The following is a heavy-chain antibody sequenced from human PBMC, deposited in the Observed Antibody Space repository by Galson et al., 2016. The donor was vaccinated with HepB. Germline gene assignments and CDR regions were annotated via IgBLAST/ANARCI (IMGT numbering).Heavy chain of an antibody. CDR2: IYPGDSDI. V-gene: IGHV5-51*01. CDR1: GYSFTSYW. D-gene: IGHD3-10*01. CDR3: AIFGSRGYFMVRGDY. J-gene: IGHJ4*02. Sequence: QSGAEVKKPGESLKISCKGSGYSFTSYWIGWVRQKPGKGLEWMGIIYPGDSDIRYSPSFQGQVAISADKSISTAYLQWRSLKASDTAMYYCAIFGSRGYFMVRGDYWGQGTLVIVSS.